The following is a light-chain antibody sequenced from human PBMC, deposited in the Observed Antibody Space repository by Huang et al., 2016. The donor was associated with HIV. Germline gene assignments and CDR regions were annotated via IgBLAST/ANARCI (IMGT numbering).Light chain of an antibody. J-gene: IGKJ4*01. Sequence: EIVLTQSPATLSLSPGERATLSCRASQSVSSYLAWYQQKPGQAPRLLIYDASNRATGIPARFSGRGSGTDFTLTISSLESEDFVVYYCQQRSNWPPTFGGGTKVEIK. CDR3: QQRSNWPPT. V-gene: IGKV3-11*01. CDR1: QSVSSY. CDR2: DAS.